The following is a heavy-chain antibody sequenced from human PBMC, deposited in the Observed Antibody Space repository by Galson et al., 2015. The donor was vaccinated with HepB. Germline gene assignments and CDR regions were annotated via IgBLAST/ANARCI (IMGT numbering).Heavy chain of an antibody. V-gene: IGHV3-9*01. CDR2: VSWNTGNI. J-gene: IGHJ4*02. Sequence: SLRLSCAASGFKFSDHAFHWVRQVPGKGLEWVSGVSWNTGNIAYADSVKGRFTISRDNAKNSLWLQMNSLRVEDTALYYCVRGPGFAAHKSYFDFWGQGTLVTVSS. D-gene: IGHD6-6*01. CDR3: VRGPGFAAHKSYFDF. CDR1: GFKFSDHA.